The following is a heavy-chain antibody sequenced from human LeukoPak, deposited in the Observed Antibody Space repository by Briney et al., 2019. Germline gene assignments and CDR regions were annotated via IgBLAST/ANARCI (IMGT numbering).Heavy chain of an antibody. CDR2: IASDGSST. J-gene: IGHJ4*02. D-gene: IGHD4-23*01. Sequence: GGSLRLSCAASGFTFDDYAMHWVRQAPGKGLVWVSRIASDGSSTTYADSVKGRFSISRDNAKNTLYLQMNSLRVEDTAVYYCARGRPHGNDYWGQGTLVTVSS. CDR1: GFTFDDYA. V-gene: IGHV3-74*01. CDR3: ARGRPHGNDY.